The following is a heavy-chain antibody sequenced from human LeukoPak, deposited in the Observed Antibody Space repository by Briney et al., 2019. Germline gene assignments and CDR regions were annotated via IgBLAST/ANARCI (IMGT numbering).Heavy chain of an antibody. J-gene: IGHJ3*02. D-gene: IGHD3-22*01. CDR3: AREYYDNSGGEDAFDI. CDR1: GFTVSSNC. Sequence: GGSLRLSCAASGFTVSSNCVNWVRQAPGKGLKWVSVICSGGSTFYADSVEGRFTISRDNSNNTLYLQMNSLRAEDTAMYYCAREYYDNSGGEDAFDIWGPGTMVTVSS. CDR2: ICSGGST. V-gene: IGHV3-53*01.